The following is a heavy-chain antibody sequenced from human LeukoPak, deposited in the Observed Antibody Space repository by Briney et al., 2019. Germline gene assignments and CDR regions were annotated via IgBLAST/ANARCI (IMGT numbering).Heavy chain of an antibody. CDR3: AKDVGGSYAFDY. V-gene: IGHV3-23*01. CDR1: GFTFSTYA. J-gene: IGHJ4*02. Sequence: GGSLRLSCAASGFTFSTYAMTWVRQAPGKGLEWVSTISGSGTRTFYGGSVKGRFTISRDESKNTLYLQMNSLRAEDTAVYYCAKDVGGSYAFDYWGQGILVTVAS. CDR2: ISGSGTRT. D-gene: IGHD1-26*01.